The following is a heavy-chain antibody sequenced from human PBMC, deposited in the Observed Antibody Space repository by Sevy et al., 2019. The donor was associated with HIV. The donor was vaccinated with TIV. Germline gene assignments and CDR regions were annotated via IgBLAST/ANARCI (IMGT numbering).Heavy chain of an antibody. CDR1: GFTFGDYV. V-gene: IGHV3-49*03. J-gene: IGHJ6*02. D-gene: IGHD2-15*01. CDR2: IRSKAYGGTT. CDR3: TRDVVVAATRYYYGMDV. Sequence: GGSLRLSCTASGFTFGDYVMSWFRQAPGKGLEWVGFIRSKAYGGTTEYAASVKGRFTISRDDSKSIAYLQMNSLKTEDTAVYYCTRDVVVAATRYYYGMDVWGQGTTVTVSS.